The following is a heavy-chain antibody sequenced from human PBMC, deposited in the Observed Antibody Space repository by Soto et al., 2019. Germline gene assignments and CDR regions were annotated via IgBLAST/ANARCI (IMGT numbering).Heavy chain of an antibody. J-gene: IGHJ6*02. V-gene: IGHV1-69*13. Sequence: GASVKVSCKASGGTFSSYAISWVRQAPGQGLEWMGGIIPIFGTANYAQKFQGRVTITADESTSTAYMELSSLRSEDTAVYYCARGRRMIAFGGVIAEEDYYYYYGMDVWGQGTTVTVSS. CDR1: GGTFSSYA. D-gene: IGHD3-16*02. CDR3: ARGRRMIAFGGVIAEEDYYYYYGMDV. CDR2: IIPIFGTA.